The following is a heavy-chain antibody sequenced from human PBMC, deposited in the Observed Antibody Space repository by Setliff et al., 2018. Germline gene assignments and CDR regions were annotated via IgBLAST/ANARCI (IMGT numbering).Heavy chain of an antibody. D-gene: IGHD2-15*01. J-gene: IGHJ3*02. V-gene: IGHV1-69*06. Sequence: SVKVSCKASGGTFSSYAISWVRQAPGQGLEWMGGIIPIFGTANYAQKFQGRVTIAADKSTSTAYMELSSLRSEDTAVYYCARALVVAAAFDIWGQGTMVTVSS. CDR1: GGTFSSYA. CDR2: IIPIFGTA. CDR3: ARALVVAAAFDI.